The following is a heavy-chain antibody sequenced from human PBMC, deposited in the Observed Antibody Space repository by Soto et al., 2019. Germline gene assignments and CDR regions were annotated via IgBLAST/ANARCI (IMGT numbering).Heavy chain of an antibody. J-gene: IGHJ1*01. CDR3: ASSLFPVPATPSEYFQH. CDR2: IYYSGST. D-gene: IGHD2-15*01. V-gene: IGHV4-59*01. Sequence: PSETLSLTCTVSGGSISSYYWSWIRQPPGKGLEWIGYIYYSGSTNYNPSLKSRVTISVDTSKNQFSLKLSSVTAADTAVYYCASSLFPVPATPSEYFQHWGQGPLVTVSS. CDR1: GGSISSYY.